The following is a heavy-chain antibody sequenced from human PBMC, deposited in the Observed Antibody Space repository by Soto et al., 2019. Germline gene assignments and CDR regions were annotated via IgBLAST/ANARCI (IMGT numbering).Heavy chain of an antibody. V-gene: IGHV4-4*02. Sequence: KTSETLSLTCAVSGGSISSSNWWSWVRQPPGKGLEWIGEIYHSGSTNYNPSLKSRVTISVDKSKNQFSLKLSSVTAADTAVYYCARGALAEIYYYGMDVWGQGTTVTVSS. CDR1: GGSISSSNW. J-gene: IGHJ6*02. CDR3: ARGALAEIYYYGMDV. CDR2: IYHSGST.